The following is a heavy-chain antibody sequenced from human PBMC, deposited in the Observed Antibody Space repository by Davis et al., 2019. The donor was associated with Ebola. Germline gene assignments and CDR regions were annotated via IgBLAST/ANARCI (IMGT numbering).Heavy chain of an antibody. CDR3: AGDDGDSVEDGWFDP. J-gene: IGHJ5*02. V-gene: IGHV3-66*02. Sequence: GESLKISCASSGFPVGSKYMNWVRQVPGKGLEWVSVMYSVGSTFYADSVKGRFTMSRDNSKNTLYLQMNSLRPEDTAVYYCAGDDGDSVEDGWFDPWGQGTLVTVSS. D-gene: IGHD4-17*01. CDR1: GFPVGSKY. CDR2: MYSVGST.